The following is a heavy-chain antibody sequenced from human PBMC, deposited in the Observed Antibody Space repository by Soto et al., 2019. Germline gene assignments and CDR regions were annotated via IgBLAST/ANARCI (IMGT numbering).Heavy chain of an antibody. CDR1: GFTFSSYG. CDR3: TKDGKVYARGGWFDA. CDR2: ISYDGSNK. J-gene: IGHJ5*01. D-gene: IGHD2-8*01. V-gene: IGHV3-30*18. Sequence: PGGSLRLSCAASGFTFSSYGMHWVRQAPGKGLEWVAVISYDGSNKYYADSVKGRFTISRDNSKNTLYLQMNSLRAEDTAVYYCTKDGKVYARGGWFDAWGQGTLVTVSS.